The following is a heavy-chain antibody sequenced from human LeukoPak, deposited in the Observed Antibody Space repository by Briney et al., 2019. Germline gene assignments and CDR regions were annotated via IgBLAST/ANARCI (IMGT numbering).Heavy chain of an antibody. V-gene: IGHV1-24*01. Sequence: ASVKVSCKASGYTFTGYYMHWVRQAPGQGLEWMGGFDPEDGETIYAQKFQGRVTMTEDTSTDTAYMELSSLRSEDTAVYYCATEFGNWNYEGDWGQGTLVTVSS. CDR1: GYTFTGYY. CDR2: FDPEDGET. J-gene: IGHJ4*02. D-gene: IGHD1-7*01. CDR3: ATEFGNWNYEGD.